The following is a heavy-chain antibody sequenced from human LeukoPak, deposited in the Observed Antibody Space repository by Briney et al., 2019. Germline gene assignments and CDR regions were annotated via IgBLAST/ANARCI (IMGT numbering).Heavy chain of an antibody. Sequence: KRSETLSLPCSVSVGSFSICYWSWIRRPAGKGLEWIGRIYTSGSTNYNPSLKSRVTISVDKSKNQFSLKLSSVTAADTAVYYCAREYCGGDCYSGLYNWFDPWGQGTLVTVSS. J-gene: IGHJ5*02. CDR1: VGSFSICY. D-gene: IGHD2-21*02. CDR2: IYTSGST. V-gene: IGHV4-4*07. CDR3: AREYCGGDCYSGLYNWFDP.